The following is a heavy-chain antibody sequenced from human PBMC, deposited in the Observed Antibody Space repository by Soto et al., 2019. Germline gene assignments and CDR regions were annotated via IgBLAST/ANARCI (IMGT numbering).Heavy chain of an antibody. Sequence: EVQLVESGGGLVHPGRSLRLSCAASGFTFGDYAIHWVRQAPGKGLEWVSGISWNSGVTVYADSVRGRFTVFRDNARNSVYLQMNSLRREDTGLYYCVKGSNYYGMDVWGQGTTVTGSS. CDR2: ISWNSGVT. CDR1: GFTFGDYA. V-gene: IGHV3-9*01. J-gene: IGHJ6*02. CDR3: VKGSNYYGMDV.